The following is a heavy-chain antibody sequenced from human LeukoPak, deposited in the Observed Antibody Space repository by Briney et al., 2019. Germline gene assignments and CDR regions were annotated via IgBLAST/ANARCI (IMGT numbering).Heavy chain of an antibody. D-gene: IGHD3-22*01. J-gene: IGHJ4*02. CDR3: AAPRSGYYYYFDY. CDR2: IYGAGST. CDR1: GFTVSSNY. V-gene: IGHV3-66*01. Sequence: GGSLRLSCAASGFTVSSNYMSWVRQAPGKGLEWVSVIYGAGSTYYADSVKGRFTISRDNSKNTLYLQMNSLRAEDTAVYYCAAPRSGYYYYFDYWGQGTLVTVSS.